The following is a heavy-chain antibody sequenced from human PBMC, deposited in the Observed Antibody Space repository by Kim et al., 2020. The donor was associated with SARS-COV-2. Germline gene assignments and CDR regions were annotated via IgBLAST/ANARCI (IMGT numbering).Heavy chain of an antibody. D-gene: IGHD1-26*01. CDR2: ISAYNGNT. J-gene: IGHJ4*02. Sequence: ASVKVSCKASVYTFTSYGISWVRQAPGQGLEWMGWISAYNGNTNYAQMLQGRVTMTTDTSTSTAYMELRSLRSDDTAVYYCARVHIVGATGVIDYWDQGTLVTVSS. CDR3: ARVHIVGATGVIDY. V-gene: IGHV1-18*01. CDR1: VYTFTSYG.